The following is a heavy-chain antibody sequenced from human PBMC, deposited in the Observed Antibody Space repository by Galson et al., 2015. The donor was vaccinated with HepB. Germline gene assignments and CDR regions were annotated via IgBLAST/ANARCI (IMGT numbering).Heavy chain of an antibody. CDR3: ARGKRGRSSWAQYYFDY. D-gene: IGHD6-13*01. J-gene: IGHJ4*02. CDR2: MNPNSGNT. CDR1: GYTFTSYD. Sequence: SVKVSCKASGYTFTSYDINWVRQATGQGLEWMGWMNPNSGNTGYAQKFQGRVTMTRNTSISTAYMELSSLRSEDTAVDYCARGKRGRSSWAQYYFDYWGQGTLVTVSS. V-gene: IGHV1-8*01.